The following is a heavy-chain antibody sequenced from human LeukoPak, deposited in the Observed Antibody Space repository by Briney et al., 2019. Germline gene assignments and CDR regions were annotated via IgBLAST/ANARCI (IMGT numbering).Heavy chain of an antibody. CDR3: AKDVKYSSSWTNHFDY. J-gene: IGHJ4*02. CDR1: GFTFSSYP. Sequence: GGSLRLSCAPSGFTFSSYPRHWVRQAPGRGREWVTFIRSDGSNRYYSDSVKGRFTISRDNSKNTLYLQMNSLRAEDTAVYYCAKDVKYSSSWTNHFDYWGQGTLVTASS. V-gene: IGHV3-30*02. D-gene: IGHD6-13*01. CDR2: IRSDGSNR.